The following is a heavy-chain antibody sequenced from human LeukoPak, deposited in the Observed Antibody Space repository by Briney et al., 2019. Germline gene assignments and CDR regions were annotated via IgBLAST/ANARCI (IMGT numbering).Heavy chain of an antibody. CDR2: IYYSGST. V-gene: IGHV4-39*07. J-gene: IGHJ5*01. Sequence: RPSETLSLTCTVSDGSISSSSYYWGWIRQPPGKGLEWIGSIYYSGSTYYNPSLKSRFTISVDRPKNQFFLNVTSLTAADTAVYFCARSRQASGLFNSWGQGTLVVVSS. D-gene: IGHD3-10*01. CDR3: ARSRQASGLFNS. CDR1: DGSISSSSYY.